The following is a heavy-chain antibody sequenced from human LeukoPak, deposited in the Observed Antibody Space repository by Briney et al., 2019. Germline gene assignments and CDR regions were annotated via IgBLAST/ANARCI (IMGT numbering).Heavy chain of an antibody. CDR2: INTGNGNT. CDR3: ARGYSSGWWIDY. J-gene: IGHJ4*02. Sequence: GASVKVSCKASGYTFTSYAMHWVRQAPGQRLEWMGWINTGNGNTKYSEGFQARVTITRDTSARTVYMELSGLRSEDTAVYYCARGYSSGWWIDYWGQGTLFTVSS. D-gene: IGHD6-19*01. V-gene: IGHV1-3*04. CDR1: GYTFTSYA.